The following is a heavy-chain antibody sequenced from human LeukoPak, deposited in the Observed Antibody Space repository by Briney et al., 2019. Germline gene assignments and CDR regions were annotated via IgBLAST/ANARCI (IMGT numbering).Heavy chain of an antibody. CDR2: IYYSGST. D-gene: IGHD6-19*01. CDR1: GGSISSYY. CDR3: ARRTVTNGWFRIDY. J-gene: IGHJ4*02. V-gene: IGHV4-59*08. Sequence: SETLSLTCTVSGGSISSYYWSWIRQPPGKGLEWIGYIYYSGSTNYNPSLKSRVTISVDTTKNQFSLKLSSVTAADTALYYCARRTVTNGWFRIDYWGQGSLVIVSS.